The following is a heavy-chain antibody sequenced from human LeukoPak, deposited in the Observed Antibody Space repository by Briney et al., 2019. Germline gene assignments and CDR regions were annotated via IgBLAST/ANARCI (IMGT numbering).Heavy chain of an antibody. J-gene: IGHJ6*02. D-gene: IGHD3-9*01. V-gene: IGHV3-30-3*01. CDR2: ISYDGSNK. CDR3: ARREVTRAYHDILTGYYSSYYYYGMDV. Sequence: PGGSLRLSCAASGFTFISYAMHRVRQAPGKGLEWVAVISYDGSNKYYADSVKGRFTISRDNSKNTLYLQMNSLRAEDTAVYYCARREVTRAYHDILTGYYSSYYYYGMDVWGQGTTVTVSS. CDR1: GFTFISYA.